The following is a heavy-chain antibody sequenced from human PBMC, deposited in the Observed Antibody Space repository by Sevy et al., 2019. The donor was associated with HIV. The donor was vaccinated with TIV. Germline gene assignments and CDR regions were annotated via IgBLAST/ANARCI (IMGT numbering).Heavy chain of an antibody. CDR1: GFTFSDYY. D-gene: IGHD3-22*01. J-gene: IGHJ3*02. CDR3: ARGYYDSSGYLDAFDI. Sequence: GGSLRLSCAASGFTFSDYYMSWIRQAPGKGLEWVSYISSSGSTIYYADSVKGRFTIARDNAKKSLSLQMNSLRAEDTAVYYCARGYYDSSGYLDAFDIWGQGTMVTVSS. V-gene: IGHV3-11*01. CDR2: ISSSGSTI.